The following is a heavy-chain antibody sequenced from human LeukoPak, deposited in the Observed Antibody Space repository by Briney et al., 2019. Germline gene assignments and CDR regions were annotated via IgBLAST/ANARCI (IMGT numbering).Heavy chain of an antibody. J-gene: IGHJ4*02. V-gene: IGHV4-30-4*01. CDR2: IYDSGTT. CDR1: GGSVSSGDYY. CDR3: ARVPPLYDSGNYYKGTHFCY. D-gene: IGHD3-10*01. Sequence: SQTLSLTCTVSGGSVSSGDYYWRWIRQPPGRGLEWSGYIYDSGTTYYNPSLKSRVTISVDTFNNQFSLRLNSVTAADTAVYYCARVPPLYDSGNYYKGTHFCYWGPGSL.